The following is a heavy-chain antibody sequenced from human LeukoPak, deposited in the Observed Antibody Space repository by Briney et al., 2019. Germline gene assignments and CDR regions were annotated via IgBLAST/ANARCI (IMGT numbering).Heavy chain of an antibody. V-gene: IGHV4-34*01. CDR2: INHSGST. CDR3: ASLYRGYYYYYMDV. J-gene: IGHJ6*03. CDR1: GGSFSGYY. Sequence: PSETLSLTCAVYGGSFSGYYWSWIRQPPGKGLEWIGEINHSGSTNYNPSLKSRVTISVDTSKNQFSLKLSSVTAADTAVYYCASLYRGYYYYYMDVWGTGTTVTVSS. D-gene: IGHD1-14*01.